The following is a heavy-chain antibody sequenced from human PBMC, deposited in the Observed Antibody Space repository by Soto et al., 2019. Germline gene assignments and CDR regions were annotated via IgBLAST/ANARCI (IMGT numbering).Heavy chain of an antibody. J-gene: IGHJ1*01. Sequence: EVQLVESGGGLVEPGGSLRLSCAASAFTFSDAWMTWVRQAPGKGLEWVGRIKSKTNGGTTEYAAPVKGRFTISRDDSNNTLVPEIDSLKTEDTAVYYCTTYNSGSCQRWGQGTLVTVSS. CDR2: IKSKTNGGTT. D-gene: IGHD3-10*01. CDR1: AFTFSDAW. V-gene: IGHV3-15*01. CDR3: TTYNSGSCQR.